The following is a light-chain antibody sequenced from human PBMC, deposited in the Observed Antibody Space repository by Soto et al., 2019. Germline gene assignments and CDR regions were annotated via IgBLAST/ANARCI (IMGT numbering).Light chain of an antibody. Sequence: EVVLTQSPATLSLSPGERATLSCRASQSVSGYLAWYQQRPGQAPRLLIYDTSTRAIGIPARFSGSGSGTDFTLTISSLEAEDFAVYYCQQRSNWLLTFGGGTKVEIK. V-gene: IGKV3-11*01. J-gene: IGKJ4*01. CDR2: DTS. CDR3: QQRSNWLLT. CDR1: QSVSGY.